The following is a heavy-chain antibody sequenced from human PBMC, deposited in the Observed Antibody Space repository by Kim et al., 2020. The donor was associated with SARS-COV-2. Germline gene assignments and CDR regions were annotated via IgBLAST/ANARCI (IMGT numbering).Heavy chain of an antibody. Sequence: GGSLRLSCAASGFTFSSYAMSWVRQAPGKGLEWVSAISGSGGSTYYADSVKGRFTISRDNSKNTLYLQMNSLRAEDTAVYYCAKDLPGLDGWLLYGGFDYWGQGTLVTVSS. V-gene: IGHV3-23*01. D-gene: IGHD3-3*01. CDR2: ISGSGGST. J-gene: IGHJ4*02. CDR1: GFTFSSYA. CDR3: AKDLPGLDGWLLYGGFDY.